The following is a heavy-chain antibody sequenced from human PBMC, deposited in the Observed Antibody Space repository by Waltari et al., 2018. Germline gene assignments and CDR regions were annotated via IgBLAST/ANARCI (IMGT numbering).Heavy chain of an antibody. CDR2: IYYSGST. J-gene: IGHJ6*03. Sequence: QVQLQESGPGLVKPSETLSLTCTVSGGSISSYYWSWIRQPPGKGLEWIGYIYYSGSTNYNPSLKSRVTRSVDTSKNQFSLKLSSVTAADTAVYYCARHKGIPVYMDVWGKGTTVTISS. CDR1: GGSISSYY. CDR3: ARHKGIPVYMDV. V-gene: IGHV4-59*08. D-gene: IGHD6-13*01.